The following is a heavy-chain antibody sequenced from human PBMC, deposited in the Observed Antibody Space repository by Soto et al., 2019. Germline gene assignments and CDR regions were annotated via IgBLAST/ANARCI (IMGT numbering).Heavy chain of an antibody. V-gene: IGHV3-30*03. Sequence: GGSLRLSCVVSGFTFSSYAMHWVRQAPGKGLEWVAVISYDGSNKYYADSVKGRFTISRDNSKNTLYLQMNSLRSEDTAVYYCAREVALWADALDIWGQGTMVTVSS. J-gene: IGHJ3*02. CDR3: AREVALWADALDI. D-gene: IGHD2-21*01. CDR2: ISYDGSNK. CDR1: GFTFSSYA.